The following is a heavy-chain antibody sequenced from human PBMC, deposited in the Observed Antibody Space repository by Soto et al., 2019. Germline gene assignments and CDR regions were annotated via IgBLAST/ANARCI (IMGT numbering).Heavy chain of an antibody. J-gene: IGHJ6*03. CDR1: GFTFSNYE. Sequence: EAQLVESGGGLVQPGGSLRLSCAASGFTFSNYEMHWFPQAPVKGLEYVSGISNNGAHTDYAKSVKGRFTISRDNSENTLYLQMGSLRAEDMALYYCARRGYGSRWPNVYMDVWGKGTTVTVSS. D-gene: IGHD6-13*01. CDR2: ISNNGAHT. V-gene: IGHV3-64*01. CDR3: ARRGYGSRWPNVYMDV.